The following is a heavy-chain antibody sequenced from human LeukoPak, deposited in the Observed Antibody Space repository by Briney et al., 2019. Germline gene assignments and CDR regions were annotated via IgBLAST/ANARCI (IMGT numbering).Heavy chain of an antibody. V-gene: IGHV3-23*01. J-gene: IGHJ4*02. Sequence: PGRSLRLSCTASGFTFGDHAMSWVRQAPGKGLEWVSAISGSGGSTYYADSVKGRFTISRDNSKNTLYLQMNSLRAEDTAVYYCAKETGGYYDILTGYYLFDYWGQGTLVTVSS. CDR1: GFTFGDHA. CDR3: AKETGGYYDILTGYYLFDY. CDR2: ISGSGGST. D-gene: IGHD3-9*01.